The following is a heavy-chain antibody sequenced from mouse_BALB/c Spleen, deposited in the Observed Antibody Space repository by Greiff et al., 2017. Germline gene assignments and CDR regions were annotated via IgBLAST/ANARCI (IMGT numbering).Heavy chain of an antibody. CDR3: ALLGYYAMDY. Sequence: QVQLQQSGAELVRPGTSVKMSCKAAGYTFTNYWIGWVKQRPEQGLEWIGRIDPANGNTKYDPKFQGKATITADTSSNTAYLQLSSLTSEDTAVYYCALLGYYAMDYWGQGTSVTVSS. J-gene: IGHJ4*01. CDR1: GYTFTNYW. CDR2: IDPANGNT. V-gene: IGHV1-63*02. D-gene: IGHD2-10*01.